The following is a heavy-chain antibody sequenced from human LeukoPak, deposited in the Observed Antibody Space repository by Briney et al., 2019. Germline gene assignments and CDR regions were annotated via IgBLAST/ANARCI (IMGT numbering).Heavy chain of an antibody. CDR2: INHSGST. D-gene: IGHD3-16*01. CDR3: ALRGGNFDY. J-gene: IGHJ4*02. V-gene: IGHV4-34*01. Sequence: PSETLSLTCAVYGVSFSGYYWSWIRQPPGKGLEWIGEINHSGSTNYNPSLKSRVTISVDTSKNHFSLKLSSVTAADTAVYYCALRGGNFDYWSQGTLVTASS. CDR1: GVSFSGYY.